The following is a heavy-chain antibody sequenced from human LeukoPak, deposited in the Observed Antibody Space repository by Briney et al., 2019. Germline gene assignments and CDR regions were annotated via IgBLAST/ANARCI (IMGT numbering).Heavy chain of an antibody. CDR1: GGSFSGYY. J-gene: IGHJ5*02. CDR2: IYSGGST. D-gene: IGHD6-19*01. Sequence: ETLSLTCAVYGGSFSGYYWSWVRQAPGKGLEWVSVIYSGGSTYYADSVKGRFTISRDNSKNTLYLQMNSLRAEDTAVYYCARGLGTGYSSGWSQSNWFDPWGQGTLVTVSS. V-gene: IGHV3-53*01. CDR3: ARGLGTGYSSGWSQSNWFDP.